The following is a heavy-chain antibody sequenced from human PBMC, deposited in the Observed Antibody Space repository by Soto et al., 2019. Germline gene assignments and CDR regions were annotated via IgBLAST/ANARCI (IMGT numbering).Heavy chain of an antibody. CDR1: GGSVSSGCYY. D-gene: IGHD3-3*01. Sequence: SETLSLTCTVSGGSVSSGCYYWSWIRQPPGKGLEYIGYLYYSGSTNYNPSLKSRVTISVDTPKNQVSLKLTSVTAADTAIYYCARGQAFWTGYYRMPYYFDYWGQGTLVTVSS. J-gene: IGHJ4*02. CDR2: LYYSGST. CDR3: ARGQAFWTGYYRMPYYFDY. V-gene: IGHV4-61*01.